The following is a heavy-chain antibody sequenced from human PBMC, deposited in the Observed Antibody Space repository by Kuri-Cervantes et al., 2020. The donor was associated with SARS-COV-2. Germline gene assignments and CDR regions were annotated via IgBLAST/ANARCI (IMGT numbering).Heavy chain of an antibody. J-gene: IGHJ4*02. CDR3: ARFPLIWSGYYSNWGYFDY. CDR1: GFTFDDYG. Sequence: GGSLRLSCAASGFTFDDYGMSWVRQAPGKGLEWVANIKQDGSEKYYVDSVKGRFTISRDNAKNSLYLQMNSLRAEDTAVYYCARFPLIWSGYYSNWGYFDYWGQGTLVTVSS. D-gene: IGHD3-3*01. CDR2: IKQDGSEK. V-gene: IGHV3-7*01.